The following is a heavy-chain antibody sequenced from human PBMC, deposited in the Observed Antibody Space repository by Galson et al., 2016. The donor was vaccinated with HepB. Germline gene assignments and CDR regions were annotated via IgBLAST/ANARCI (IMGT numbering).Heavy chain of an antibody. CDR1: GGSINSGGHY. D-gene: IGHD1-20*01. CDR2: ISYSGNP. J-gene: IGHJ4*03. V-gene: IGHV4-31*01. CDR3: AIREITKYYFDY. Sequence: TLSLTCTVSGGSINSGGHYWSWIRQFPGRGLEWIGYISYSGNPYYNPSLKTPLAISADTSKNQFSLIMNSVTAADTAVYYCAIREITKYYFDYWGHGTLVTVSS.